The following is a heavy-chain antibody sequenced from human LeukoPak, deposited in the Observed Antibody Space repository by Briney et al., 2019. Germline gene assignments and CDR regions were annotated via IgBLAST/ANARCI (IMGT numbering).Heavy chain of an antibody. V-gene: IGHV3-48*03. CDR1: GFTFSSYE. CDR2: ISSSGSTI. J-gene: IGHJ4*02. Sequence: GGSLRLSCAASGFTFSSYEMHWVRQAPGKGLEWVSYISSSGSTIYYADSLKGRFTISRGNAKNSLYLQMDSLRAEDTAIYYCARELNYYFDYWGQGTLVTVSS. D-gene: IGHD2-8*01. CDR3: ARELNYYFDY.